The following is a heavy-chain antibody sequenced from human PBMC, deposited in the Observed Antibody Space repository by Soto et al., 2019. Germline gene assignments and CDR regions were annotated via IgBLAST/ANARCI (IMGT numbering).Heavy chain of an antibody. J-gene: IGHJ4*02. CDR1: GGSFSGYY. D-gene: IGHD2-8*01. V-gene: IGHV4-34*01. CDR3: ARENRRLRRGGFDY. CDR2: INHSGST. Sequence: PSETLSLTCAVYGGSFSGYYWSWIRQPPGKGLEWIGEINHSGSTNYNPSLKSRVTISVDTSKNQFSLKLSSVTAADTAVYYCARENRRLRRGGFDYWGQGTLVTVSS.